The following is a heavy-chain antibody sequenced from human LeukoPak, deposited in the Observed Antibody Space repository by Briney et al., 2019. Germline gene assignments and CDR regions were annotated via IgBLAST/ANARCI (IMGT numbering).Heavy chain of an antibody. CDR2: INPNSGGA. J-gene: IGHJ4*02. V-gene: IGHV1-2*02. D-gene: IGHD3-22*01. CDR3: ARRCDTSSYYTYYFDY. Sequence: GASVKVSCKSSGYTFTAYYIHWVRQAPGQGLEWMGWINPNSGGANYAQKFQRRVTMTRDTSISTAYMELSRLRSDDTAVYFCARRCDTSSYYTYYFDYWGQGTLVTVSS. CDR1: GYTFTAYY.